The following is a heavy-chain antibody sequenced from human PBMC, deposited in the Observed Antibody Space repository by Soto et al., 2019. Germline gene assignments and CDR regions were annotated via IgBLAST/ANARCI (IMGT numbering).Heavy chain of an antibody. D-gene: IGHD5-18*01. V-gene: IGHV3-33*01. CDR2: IWYDGSNK. CDR1: GFTFSNCG. Sequence: GGSLRLSCAASGFTFSNCGMHWVRQAPGKGLEWVAVIWYDGSNKYYADSVKGRFTISRDNSKNTLYLQMNSLRAEDTAVYYCARDIERYSYGYGMDVWGQGTTVTVSS. J-gene: IGHJ6*02. CDR3: ARDIERYSYGYGMDV.